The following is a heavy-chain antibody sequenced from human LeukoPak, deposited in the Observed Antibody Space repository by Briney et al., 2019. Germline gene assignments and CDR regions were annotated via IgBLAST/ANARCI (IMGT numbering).Heavy chain of an antibody. CDR2: IGTIGDT. V-gene: IGHV3-13*01. D-gene: IGHD3-16*01. CDR3: ARKGDGAFDI. J-gene: IGHJ3*02. CDR1: GFTFSSYD. Sequence: GGSVRLSCAASGFTFSSYDMHWVRQDTGKGLEWVSAIGTIGDTYYTGSVKGRFTISRENAKNSLYLQMNSLRAGDTAAYYCARKGDGAFDIWGQGTMVTVSS.